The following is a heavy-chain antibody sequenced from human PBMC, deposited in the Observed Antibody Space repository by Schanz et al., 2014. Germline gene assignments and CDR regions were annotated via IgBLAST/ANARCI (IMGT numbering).Heavy chain of an antibody. Sequence: EVQLLESGGGLVQPGGSPRLSCAASGFTFSSYAMSWVRQAPGKGLEWVSSISSGGGSTYYADSVKGRFTISRDNSKNTLYLQMKSLRAEDTAVYYCARVKYCTITRCYRTETEGIYYMDVWGKGTTXTVSS. V-gene: IGHV3-23*01. CDR1: GFTFSSYA. CDR2: ISSGGGST. CDR3: ARVKYCTITRCYRTETEGIYYMDV. D-gene: IGHD2-2*01. J-gene: IGHJ6*03.